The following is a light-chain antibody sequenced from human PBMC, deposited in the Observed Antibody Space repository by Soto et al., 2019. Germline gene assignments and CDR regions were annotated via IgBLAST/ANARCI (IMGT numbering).Light chain of an antibody. J-gene: IGKJ5*01. CDR2: GAS. V-gene: IGKV3-20*01. CDR1: QSVSSSY. Sequence: EIVLTQSPGTLSLSPGERATLSCRASQSVSSSYLAWYQQKPGQAPRLLIYGASSRATGLPDRSSGSGSGTDFTLTISRLEPEDFAVYYCQQYVSSPPSITFGQGTRLEIK. CDR3: QQYVSSPPSIT.